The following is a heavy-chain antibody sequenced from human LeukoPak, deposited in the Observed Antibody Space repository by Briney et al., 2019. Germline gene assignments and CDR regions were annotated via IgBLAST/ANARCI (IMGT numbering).Heavy chain of an antibody. CDR1: GFTFSSYA. J-gene: IGHJ6*02. D-gene: IGHD1-26*01. CDR3: ARVSVGPYYYGMDV. CDR2: ISGSGGST. V-gene: IGHV3-23*01. Sequence: PGGSLRLSCAASGFTFSSYAMSWVRQAPGKGLEWVSAISGSGGSTYYADSVKGRFTISRDNSKNTLYLQMNSLRAEDTAVYYCARVSVGPYYYGMDVWGQGTTVTVSS.